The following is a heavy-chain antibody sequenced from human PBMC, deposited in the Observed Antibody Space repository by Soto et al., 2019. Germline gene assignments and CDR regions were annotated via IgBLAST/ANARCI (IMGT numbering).Heavy chain of an antibody. Sequence: SETLSLTCTVSGGSISSYYWSWIRQPPGKGLEWIGYIYYSGSTNYNPSLKSRVTISVDTSKNQFSLKLSSVTAADTAVYYCARLNYDFWSGDPPSGVFDIWGQGTMVTVSS. V-gene: IGHV4-59*08. D-gene: IGHD3-3*01. CDR2: IYYSGST. CDR1: GGSISSYY. J-gene: IGHJ3*02. CDR3: ARLNYDFWSGDPPSGVFDI.